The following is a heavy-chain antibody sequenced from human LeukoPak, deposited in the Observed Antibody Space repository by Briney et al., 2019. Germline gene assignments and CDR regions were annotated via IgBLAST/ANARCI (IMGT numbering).Heavy chain of an antibody. V-gene: IGHV3-53*01. Sequence: GGSLRLSCAASGFSVSSNYMSWVRQAPGKGLEWVSVIFSGGTTYYADSVKGRFTISRDNSKNTLYLQMNSLRAEDTAVYYCARDSGAAFEYYCGMDVWGQGTLVSVAS. D-gene: IGHD1-26*01. CDR2: IFSGGTT. J-gene: IGHJ6*02. CDR3: ARDSGAAFEYYCGMDV. CDR1: GFSVSSNY.